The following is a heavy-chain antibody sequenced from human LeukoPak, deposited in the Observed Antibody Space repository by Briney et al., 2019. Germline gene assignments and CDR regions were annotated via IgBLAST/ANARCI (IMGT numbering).Heavy chain of an antibody. CDR1: GFTFSTYA. CDR3: AGSGGYSSDAFDC. CDR2: ISGSGGSL. V-gene: IGHV3-23*01. Sequence: GSLRLSCAASGFTFSTYAMNWVCQVPGKGLEWVSVISGSGGSLDDADSVKGRFTISRDNSKNTLYLQMNSLRAEDTAVYYCAGSGGYSSDAFDCWGHGTMVTVSS. D-gene: IGHD1-26*01. J-gene: IGHJ3*01.